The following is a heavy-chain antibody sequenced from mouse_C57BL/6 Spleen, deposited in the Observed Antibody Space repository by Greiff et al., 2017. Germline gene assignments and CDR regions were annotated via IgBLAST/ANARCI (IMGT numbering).Heavy chain of an antibody. J-gene: IGHJ4*01. V-gene: IGHV1-39*01. CDR3: ARFGGYDGDYYAMDY. CDR1: GYSFTDYN. D-gene: IGHD2-2*01. CDR2: INPNYGTT. Sequence: EVKLMESGPELVKPGASVKISCKASGYSFTDYNMNWVKQSNGKSLEWIGVINPNYGTTSYNQKFKGKATLTVDQSSSTAYMQLNSLTSEDSAVYYCARFGGYDGDYYAMDYWGQETSVTVSS.